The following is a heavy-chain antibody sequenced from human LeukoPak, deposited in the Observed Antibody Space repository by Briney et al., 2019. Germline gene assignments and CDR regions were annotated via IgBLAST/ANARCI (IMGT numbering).Heavy chain of an antibody. V-gene: IGHV4-38-2*01. CDR2: LYHPDST. CDR1: GYPINNAYY. Sequence: PSETLSLTSGVPGYPINNAYYWAWFRPPPGKGLEWIGILYHPDSTYYNPSLKSRVTMSVDTSRNQFSLRLSFVTAADTALYYCARQYDSYFYYYLDLWGTGTTVTVSS. CDR3: ARQYDSYFYYYLDL. D-gene: IGHD2-2*01. J-gene: IGHJ6*03.